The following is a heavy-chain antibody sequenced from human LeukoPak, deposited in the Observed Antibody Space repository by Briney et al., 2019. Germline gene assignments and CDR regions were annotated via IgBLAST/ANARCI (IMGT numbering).Heavy chain of an antibody. Sequence: SETLSLTCTVSGGSISSSSYYWGWIRQPPGKGLEWIGSIYYSGSTYYNPSLKSRVTISVDTSKNQFSLKLSSVTAAEPAVYYCASFHDFWSGFSWFDPWGQGTLVTVSS. CDR2: IYYSGST. J-gene: IGHJ5*02. D-gene: IGHD3-3*01. V-gene: IGHV4-39*07. CDR3: ASFHDFWSGFSWFDP. CDR1: GGSISSSSYY.